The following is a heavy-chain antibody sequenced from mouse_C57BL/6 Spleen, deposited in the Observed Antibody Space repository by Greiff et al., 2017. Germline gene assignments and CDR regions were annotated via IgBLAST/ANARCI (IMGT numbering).Heavy chain of an antibody. CDR3: ARGDDYDGFAY. D-gene: IGHD2-4*01. V-gene: IGHV1-18*01. J-gene: IGHJ3*01. Sequence: VQLQQSGPELVKPGASVKIPCKASGYTFTDYYMDWVKQSHGKSLEWIGDINPNNGGTIYNQKFKGKATLTVDKSSSTAYMELRSLTSEDTAVYYCARGDDYDGFAYWGQGTLVTVSA. CDR2: INPNNGGT. CDR1: GYTFTDYY.